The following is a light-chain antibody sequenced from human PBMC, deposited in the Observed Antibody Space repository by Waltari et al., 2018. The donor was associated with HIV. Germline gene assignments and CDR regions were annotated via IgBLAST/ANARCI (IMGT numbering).Light chain of an antibody. CDR3: AAWDDSLNGYV. Sequence: QSVLTQPPSASGTPGQRVTISCSGRSSNIGINNVYWYQQLPGTAPKLPLRAADRFSGSKSGTSASLAISGLRSEDEADYYCAAWDDSLNGYVFGTGTKVTVL. V-gene: IGLV1-47*01. J-gene: IGLJ1*01. CDR1: SSNIGINN.